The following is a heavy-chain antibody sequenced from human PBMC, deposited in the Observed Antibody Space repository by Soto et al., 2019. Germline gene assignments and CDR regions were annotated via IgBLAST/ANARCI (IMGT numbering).Heavy chain of an antibody. Sequence: QVQLQESGPGLVKPSQTLSLTCTVSGGSISSGDYYWSWIRQHPGKGLEWIGYIYYSGSTYYNPSLKSRVTRSVDTSRTQFSRKLSSVTAADPAVYYCARWWSGSRQGFDPWGQGTLVTVSS. CDR3: ARWWSGSRQGFDP. V-gene: IGHV4-31*03. D-gene: IGHD3-3*01. CDR2: IYYSGST. CDR1: GGSISSGDYY. J-gene: IGHJ5*02.